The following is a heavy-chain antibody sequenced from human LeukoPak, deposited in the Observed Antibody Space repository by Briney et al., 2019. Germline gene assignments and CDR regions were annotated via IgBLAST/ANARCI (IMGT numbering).Heavy chain of an antibody. CDR3: ATRPGYRAFDY. J-gene: IGHJ4*02. V-gene: IGHV3-53*01. Sequence: GGSLRLSCAAPGFTVRSNYMSWVRQAPGKGLEWVSVIYSGGSTHYADSVKGRFTISRDNSKNTLYLQMYSLRLEDTAVYYCATRPGYRAFDYWGQGTLVTVSS. CDR2: IYSGGST. D-gene: IGHD1-1*01. CDR1: GFTVRSNY.